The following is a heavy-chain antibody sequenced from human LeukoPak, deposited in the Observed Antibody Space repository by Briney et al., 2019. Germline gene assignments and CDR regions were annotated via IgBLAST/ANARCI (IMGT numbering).Heavy chain of an antibody. CDR2: ISWNSGSI. V-gene: IGHV3-9*01. D-gene: IGHD3-3*01. CDR1: GFTFDDYS. J-gene: IGHJ4*02. CDR3: ARGFWSGSDYFDY. Sequence: GRSLRLSCAASGFTFDDYSMHWVRQAPGKGLEWVSGISWNSGSIGYADSVKGRFTISRDNAKNSLYLQMNSLRAEDTALYYCARGFWSGSDYFDYRGQGTLVTVSS.